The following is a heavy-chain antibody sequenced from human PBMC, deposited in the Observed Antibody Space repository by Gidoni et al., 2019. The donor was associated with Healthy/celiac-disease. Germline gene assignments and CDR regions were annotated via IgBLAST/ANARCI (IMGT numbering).Heavy chain of an antibody. Sequence: EVQLVQSGAEVKKPGESLKISCKGSGYSFTSYWIGLVRQMPGKGLEWMGIIYPGDSDTRYSPSFQGQVTISADKSISTAYLQWSSLKASDTAMYYCARHGVVVTASDAFDIWGQGTMVTVSS. J-gene: IGHJ3*02. D-gene: IGHD2-21*02. CDR2: IYPGDSDT. V-gene: IGHV5-51*01. CDR3: ARHGVVVTASDAFDI. CDR1: GYSFTSYW.